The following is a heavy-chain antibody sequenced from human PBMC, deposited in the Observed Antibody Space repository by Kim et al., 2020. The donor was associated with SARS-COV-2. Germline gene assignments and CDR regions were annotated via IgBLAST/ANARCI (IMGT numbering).Heavy chain of an antibody. CDR3: VVPAEGY. J-gene: IGHJ4*02. V-gene: IGHV4-39*01. D-gene: IGHD1-26*01. CDR2: YSGST. Sequence: YSGSTYYNPSLKSRVTISVDTSKNQFSLKLSSVTAADTAVYYCVVPAEGYWGQGTLVTVSS.